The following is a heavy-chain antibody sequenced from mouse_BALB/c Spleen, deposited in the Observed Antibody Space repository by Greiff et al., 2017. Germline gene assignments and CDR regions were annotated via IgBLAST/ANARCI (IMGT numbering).Heavy chain of an antibody. CDR2: IAPGSGST. Sequence: DLVKPGASVKLSCKASGYTFTSFWINWIKQRPGQGLAWIGRIAPGSGSTYYNEMFKGKATLIVDTSSSTAYIQLSSLSSEDSAVYYCARRRVYSYDGGLDYWGQGTALTVSS. D-gene: IGHD2-12*01. J-gene: IGHJ2*01. CDR3: ARRRVYSYDGGLDY. CDR1: GYTFTSFW. V-gene: IGHV1S41*01.